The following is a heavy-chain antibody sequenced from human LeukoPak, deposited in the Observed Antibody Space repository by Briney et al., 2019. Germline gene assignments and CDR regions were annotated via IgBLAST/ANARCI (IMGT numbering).Heavy chain of an antibody. V-gene: IGHV4-59*08. J-gene: IGHJ4*02. Sequence: SETLSLTRSVSGGSVNTYYWSWIRQPPGKGLEWIGYVYYTGSTNYNPSLKSRVTIFEDKSKNQFSLRLSSVTVAGTAVYYCARHFAYSSSSYFDYWGQGNLVTVSS. CDR1: GGSVNTYY. CDR3: ARHFAYSSSSYFDY. CDR2: VYYTGST. D-gene: IGHD6-6*01.